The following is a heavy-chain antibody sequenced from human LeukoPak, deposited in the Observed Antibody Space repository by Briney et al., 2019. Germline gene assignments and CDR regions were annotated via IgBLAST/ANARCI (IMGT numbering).Heavy chain of an antibody. CDR2: ISSSGSTI. Sequence: SLRLSCVASGFTFSDYYMSWIRQAPGKGLEWVSYISSSGSTIYYADSVKGRFTISRDNAKNSLYLQMNSLRAEDTAVYYCARDRFLGQLVDYWGQGTLVTVSS. CDR1: GFTFSDYY. V-gene: IGHV3-11*01. J-gene: IGHJ4*02. D-gene: IGHD6-6*01. CDR3: ARDRFLGQLVDY.